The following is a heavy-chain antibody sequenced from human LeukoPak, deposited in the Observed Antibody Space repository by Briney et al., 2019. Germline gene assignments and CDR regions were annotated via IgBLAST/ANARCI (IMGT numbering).Heavy chain of an antibody. CDR3: ARGGRGGGYDFWS. Sequence: ASVKVSCKASGGTFGSYAISWVRQAPGQGLEWMGRIIPIFGTANYAQKFQGRVTITTDESTSTAYMELSSLRSEDTTVYSCARGGRGGGYDFWSWGQGTLVTVSS. CDR1: GGTFGSYA. D-gene: IGHD3-3*01. J-gene: IGHJ4*02. V-gene: IGHV1-69*05. CDR2: IIPIFGTA.